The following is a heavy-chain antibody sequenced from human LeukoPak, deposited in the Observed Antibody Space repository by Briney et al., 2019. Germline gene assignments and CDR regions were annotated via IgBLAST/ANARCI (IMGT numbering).Heavy chain of an antibody. CDR3: ASPPFAQLERRGYYYMDV. D-gene: IGHD1-1*01. CDR1: GFTFSSYE. CDR2: ISSSGSTI. V-gene: IGHV3-48*03. J-gene: IGHJ6*03. Sequence: GGSLRLSCAASGFTFSSYEMNWVRQAPGKGLEWVSYISSSGSTIYYADSVKGRFTISRDNAKNSLYLQMNSLRAEDTAVYYCASPPFAQLERRGYYYMDVWGKGTTVTISS.